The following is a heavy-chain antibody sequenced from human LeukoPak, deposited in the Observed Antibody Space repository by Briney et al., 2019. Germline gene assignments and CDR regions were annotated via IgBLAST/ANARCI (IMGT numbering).Heavy chain of an antibody. CDR2: VRGNGRNT. CDR1: GLAFSNYA. D-gene: IGHD1-26*01. CDR3: VKSRRVGANQRGLFDY. Sequence: GGSLRLSCAGSGLAFSNYAMTWVRQAPGQGLGWVSSVRGNGRNTFHPDSVEGRFTIPRDNSKNNVYLQMNSLRADDTAVYYCVKSRRVGANQRGLFDYWGQGTLVTVSP. J-gene: IGHJ4*02. V-gene: IGHV3-23*01.